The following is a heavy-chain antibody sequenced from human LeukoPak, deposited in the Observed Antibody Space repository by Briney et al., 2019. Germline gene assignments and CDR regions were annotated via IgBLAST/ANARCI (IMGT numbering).Heavy chain of an antibody. D-gene: IGHD3-10*01. CDR2: IKSKTDGGTT. J-gene: IGHJ1*01. Sequence: PGGSLRLSCAASGFTFSNAWMSWVRQAPGKGLEWVGRIKSKTDGGTTDYAAPVKGRFTISRDDSKNTLYLQMNSLKTEDTAVYYCTTVLLWFGKAMFSDGYFQHWGQGTLVTVSS. V-gene: IGHV3-15*01. CDR1: GFTFSNAW. CDR3: TTVLLWFGKAMFSDGYFQH.